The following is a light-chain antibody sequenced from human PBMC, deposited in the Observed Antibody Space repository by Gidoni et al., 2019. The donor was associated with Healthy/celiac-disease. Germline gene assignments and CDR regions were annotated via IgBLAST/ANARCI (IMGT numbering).Light chain of an antibody. Sequence: DIQMTQSPSSLSASVGDRVTITCQASQDISNYLNWYQHKPGKAPKLLIYDASNLETGVPSRFSGSGPGTDFTFTISSLQPEDIATYYCQQYDNLPITFGQGTRLEIK. J-gene: IGKJ5*01. CDR3: QQYDNLPIT. V-gene: IGKV1-33*01. CDR2: DAS. CDR1: QDISNY.